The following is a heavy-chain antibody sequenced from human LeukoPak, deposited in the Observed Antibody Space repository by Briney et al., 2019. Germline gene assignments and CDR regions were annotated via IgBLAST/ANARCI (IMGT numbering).Heavy chain of an antibody. Sequence: PGGSLRLSCTASGFTFGDYAMSWFRQAPGKGLEWAGFIRSKAYGGTTEYAASVKGRFTISRDDSKSIAYLQMNSLKTEDTAVYYCTREAFWAPRVVYYWGQGTLVTVSS. CDR1: GFTFGDYA. D-gene: IGHD2-15*01. CDR2: IRSKAYGGTT. V-gene: IGHV3-49*03. J-gene: IGHJ4*02. CDR3: TREAFWAPRVVYY.